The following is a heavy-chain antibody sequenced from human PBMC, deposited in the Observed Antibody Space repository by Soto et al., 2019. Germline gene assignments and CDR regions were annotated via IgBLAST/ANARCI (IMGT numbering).Heavy chain of an antibody. D-gene: IGHD3-10*01. J-gene: IGHJ4*02. CDR3: AARLRRHGLRYYYDF. CDR1: GYSLSELS. V-gene: IGHV1-24*01. Sequence: QVLLVQSGAEVKKPGASVKVSCKVFGYSLSELSMHWVRQAPGKGLEWMGGFDPEGGEIIYAQKFQGRVTMADDTSTDTAYMELRSLRSEDTAVFYCAARLRRHGLRYYYDFWGQGTLVTVSS. CDR2: FDPEGGEI.